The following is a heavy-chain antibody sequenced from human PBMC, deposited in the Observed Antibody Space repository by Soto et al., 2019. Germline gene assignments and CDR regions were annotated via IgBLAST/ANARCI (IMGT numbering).Heavy chain of an antibody. V-gene: IGHV3-15*01. CDR3: TTSQRYQGDYDY. CDR2: IKSKTEGETT. CDR1: GFTFTHAW. Sequence: PGGSLRLSCTPSGFTFTHAWMSWIRQAPGKGLEWVGHIKSKTEGETTDYAAPVKGRFTISRDDSRNTLYLQMNSLRSEDTAVYYCTTSQRYQGDYDYWGQGTLVTVSS. J-gene: IGHJ4*02. D-gene: IGHD4-17*01.